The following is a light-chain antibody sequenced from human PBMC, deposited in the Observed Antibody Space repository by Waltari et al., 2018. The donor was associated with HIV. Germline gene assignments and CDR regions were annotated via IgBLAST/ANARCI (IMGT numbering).Light chain of an antibody. V-gene: IGLV1-47*01. J-gene: IGLJ3*02. CDR2: RTN. CDR1: SPNNGRNH. Sequence: TVMTKQTSASRTTGQRDTNTTYRSSPNNGRNHVYWYKQLPVTAPKLHIYRTNQRPSGVPDRFSGSKSGTSASLAITGLRSEDEADYYCAAWDDGLSGPVFGGGTKLTVL. CDR3: AAWDDGLSGPV.